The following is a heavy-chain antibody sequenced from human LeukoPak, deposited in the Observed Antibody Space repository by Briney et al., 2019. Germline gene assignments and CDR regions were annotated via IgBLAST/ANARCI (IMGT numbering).Heavy chain of an antibody. Sequence: PSETLSLTCTVSGGSISSYYWSWIRQPPGKGLEWIGYIYYSGSTNYNPSLKSRVTISVDTSKNQFSLKLSSVTAADTAVYYCARYCYYGSGSYYNADDAFDIWGQGTMVTVSS. V-gene: IGHV4-59*08. J-gene: IGHJ3*02. D-gene: IGHD3-10*01. CDR1: GGSISSYY. CDR3: ARYCYYGSGSYYNADDAFDI. CDR2: IYYSGST.